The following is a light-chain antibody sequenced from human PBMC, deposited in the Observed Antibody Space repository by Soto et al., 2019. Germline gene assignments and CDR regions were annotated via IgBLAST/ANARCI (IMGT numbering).Light chain of an antibody. V-gene: IGKV3D-20*02. J-gene: IGKJ1*01. CDR2: GAS. CDR3: QQRSNWPQT. Sequence: LFSQSPGSLSLYPGERATLSCRASQSVMSNYLSWYPPKPGQPPRLLIYGASNRDTGIAARFSGSGSRTDFTLTLSRLEPEDVEVDYCQQRSNWPQTFGQGTKVDIK. CDR1: QSVMSNY.